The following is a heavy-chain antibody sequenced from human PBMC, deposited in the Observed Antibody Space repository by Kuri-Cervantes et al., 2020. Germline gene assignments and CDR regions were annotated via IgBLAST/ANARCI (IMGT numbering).Heavy chain of an antibody. D-gene: IGHD3-10*01. CDR2: ISWNSGSI. CDR3: ARGYYYGSGDHWFDP. V-gene: IGHV3-9*01. Sequence: GGSLRLSCAASGFTFDDYAMHWVRQAPGKGLEWVSGISWNSGSIGYADSVKGRFTISRDNAKNSLYLQMNSLRAEDTAVYYCARGYYYGSGDHWFDPWGQGTLVTVSS. CDR1: GFTFDDYA. J-gene: IGHJ5*02.